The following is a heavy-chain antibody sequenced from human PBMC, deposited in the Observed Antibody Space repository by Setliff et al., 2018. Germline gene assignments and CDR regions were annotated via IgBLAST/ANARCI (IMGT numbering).Heavy chain of an antibody. Sequence: GASVKVSCKASGYTFISYDISWVRQAPGQGLEWMGWISIDDDKTKYAQKFQGRVTMTTDTSTRTAYMEVTSLRSDDTAVYYCATFRRDGYNRDYWGQGTLVTVSS. CDR1: GYTFISYD. CDR3: ATFRRDGYNRDY. J-gene: IGHJ4*02. V-gene: IGHV1-18*01. CDR2: ISIDDDKT. D-gene: IGHD5-12*01.